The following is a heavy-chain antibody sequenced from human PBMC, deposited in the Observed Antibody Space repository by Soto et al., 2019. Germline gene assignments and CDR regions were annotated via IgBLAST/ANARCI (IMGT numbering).Heavy chain of an antibody. CDR1: GFTFSSYS. Sequence: GGSLRLSCAASGFTFSSYSMNWVRQAPGKGLEWVSYISSSSSTIYYADSVKGRFAISRDNAKNSLYLQMNSLRDEDTAVYYCARRRRDGYNPFDYWGQGTLVTVSS. CDR3: ARRRRDGYNPFDY. J-gene: IGHJ4*02. CDR2: ISSSSSTI. D-gene: IGHD5-12*01. V-gene: IGHV3-48*02.